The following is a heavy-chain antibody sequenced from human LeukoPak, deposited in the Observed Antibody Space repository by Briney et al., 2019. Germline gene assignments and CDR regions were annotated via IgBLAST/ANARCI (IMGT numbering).Heavy chain of an antibody. D-gene: IGHD4-17*01. V-gene: IGHV3-23*01. CDR1: GFTFSSYG. CDR2: ISGSGGST. J-gene: IGHJ4*02. Sequence: GGTLRLSCAASGFTFSSYGMSWVRQAPGKGLEWVSAISGSGGSTYYADSVKGRFTISRDNSKNTLYLQMNSLRAEDTAVYYCAKDVDNGDYMVYWGQGTLVTVSS. CDR3: AKDVDNGDYMVY.